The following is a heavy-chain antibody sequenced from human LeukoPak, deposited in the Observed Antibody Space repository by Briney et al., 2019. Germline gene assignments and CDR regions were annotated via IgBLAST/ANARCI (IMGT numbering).Heavy chain of an antibody. V-gene: IGHV4-39*01. J-gene: IGHJ4*02. Sequence: SETLSLTCTVSGGSISSSSYYWGWIRQPPGKGLEWIGSTYYSGSTYYNPSLKSRVTISVDTSKNQFSLKLSSVTAADTAVYYCARHSGYYFDYWGQGTLVTVSS. CDR1: GGSISSSSYY. D-gene: IGHD5-12*01. CDR3: ARHSGYYFDY. CDR2: TYYSGST.